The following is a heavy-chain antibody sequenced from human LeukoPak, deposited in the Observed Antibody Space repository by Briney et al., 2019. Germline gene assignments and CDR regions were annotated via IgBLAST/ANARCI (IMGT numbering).Heavy chain of an antibody. CDR3: ATGTYDILTGYYNDAFDI. CDR1: GYTFTSYY. CDR2: INPSGGST. J-gene: IGHJ3*02. D-gene: IGHD3-9*01. Sequence: ASVKVSCKASGYTFTSYYMHWVRQAPGQGLEWMGIINPSGGSTSYAQKFQGRVTMTRDTSTSTVYMELSSLRSEDTAVYYCATGTYDILTGYYNDAFDIWGQGTMVTVSS. V-gene: IGHV1-46*01.